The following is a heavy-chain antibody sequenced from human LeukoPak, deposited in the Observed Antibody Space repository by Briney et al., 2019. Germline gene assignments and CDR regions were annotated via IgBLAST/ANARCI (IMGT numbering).Heavy chain of an antibody. D-gene: IGHD4-17*01. CDR2: INWNGGST. CDR1: GFTFDDYG. J-gene: IGHJ4*02. Sequence: GGSLRLSCAASGFTFDDYGMSWVRHAPGKGLEWVSGINWNGGSTGYADSVKGRFTISRDNTKNSLYLQMDSLTADDTAVYFCACLRGPSDYWGQGTLVTVSS. CDR3: ACLRGPSDY. V-gene: IGHV3-20*04.